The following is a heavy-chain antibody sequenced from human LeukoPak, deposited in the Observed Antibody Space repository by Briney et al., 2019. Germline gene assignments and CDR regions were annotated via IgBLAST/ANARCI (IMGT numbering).Heavy chain of an antibody. V-gene: IGHV3-20*04. CDR3: AKEAAGYDSSGYYYDY. CDR2: INWNGGST. CDR1: GFTFDDYG. J-gene: IGHJ4*02. D-gene: IGHD3-22*01. Sequence: PGGSLRLSCAASGFTFDDYGMSWVRQAPGKGLEWVSGINWNGGSTGYADSVKGRFTISRDNSKNTLYLQMNSLRAEDTAVYYCAKEAAGYDSSGYYYDYWGQGTLVTVSS.